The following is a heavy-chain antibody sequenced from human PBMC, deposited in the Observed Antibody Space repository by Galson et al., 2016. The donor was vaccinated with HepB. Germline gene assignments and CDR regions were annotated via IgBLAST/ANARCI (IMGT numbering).Heavy chain of an antibody. CDR2: IYWDDDK. CDR3: AHSRVGATGDYYYGMDA. D-gene: IGHD1-26*01. Sequence: PALVKPTQTLTLTCTFSGFSLSTSGVGVGWIRQSPGKALEWLALIYWDDDKRYSPSLKSRLTITKDTSKNQVALIMTNMDPVDTATYYWAHSRVGATGDYYYGMDAWGHGTTVTVSS. J-gene: IGHJ6*02. CDR1: GFSLSTSGVG. V-gene: IGHV2-5*02.